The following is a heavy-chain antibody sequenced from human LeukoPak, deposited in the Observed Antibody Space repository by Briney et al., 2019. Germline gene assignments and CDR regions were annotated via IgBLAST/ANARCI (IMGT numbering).Heavy chain of an antibody. V-gene: IGHV4-4*02. CDR2: IYHSGSP. Sequence: SETLSLTCAVSGGSISSNNWWGWVRQPPGKGLEWIGEIYHSGSPNYNPSLKSRVTISVDTSKNQFSLKLSSVTAADTAVYYCARGITGSYSNNWFDPWGQGTLVTVSS. J-gene: IGHJ5*02. D-gene: IGHD1-26*01. CDR3: ARGITGSYSNNWFDP. CDR1: GGSISSNNW.